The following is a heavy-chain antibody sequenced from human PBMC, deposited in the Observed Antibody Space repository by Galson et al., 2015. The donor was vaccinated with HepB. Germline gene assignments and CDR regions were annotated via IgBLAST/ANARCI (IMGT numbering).Heavy chain of an antibody. D-gene: IGHD6-19*01. Sequence: SLRLSCAASGFTFSSYSMNWVRQAPGKGLEWVSSISSSSSYIYYADSVKGRFTISRDNAKNSLYLQMNSLRAEDTAVYYCARDQGDSSGFFDYWGQGTLVTVSS. CDR3: ARDQGDSSGFFDY. CDR1: GFTFSSYS. J-gene: IGHJ4*02. CDR2: ISSSSSYI. V-gene: IGHV3-21*01.